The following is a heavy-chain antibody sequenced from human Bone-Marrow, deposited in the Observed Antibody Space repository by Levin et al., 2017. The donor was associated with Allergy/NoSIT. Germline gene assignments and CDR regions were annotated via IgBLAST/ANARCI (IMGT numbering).Heavy chain of an antibody. CDR1: GGSIRSSSYY. V-gene: IGHV4-31*03. J-gene: IGHJ3*02. Sequence: SQTLSLTCTVSGGSIRSSSYYWTWIRQHPGKGLEWIGYIYYSGSTSYYNPALMSRVTMSVDTSKSQFSLRLRSVTDADTAVYYCARVLVRGVIIANDAFDIWGQGTMVTVSS. CDR3: ARVLVRGVIIANDAFDI. CDR2: IYYSGSTS. D-gene: IGHD3-10*01.